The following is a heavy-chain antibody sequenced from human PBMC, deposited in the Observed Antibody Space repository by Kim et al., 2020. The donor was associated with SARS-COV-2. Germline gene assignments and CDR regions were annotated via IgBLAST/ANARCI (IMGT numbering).Heavy chain of an antibody. J-gene: IGHJ4*02. CDR1: GYTFTSYA. V-gene: IGHV1-3*04. CDR2: INTGNGNT. D-gene: IGHD4-17*01. CDR3: AREPYDDSSLDY. Sequence: ASVKVSCKASGYTFTSYAMHWVRQAPGQRLEWMGWINTGNGNTKYSQKFQGRVTISRDTSASTAYMELSSLRSEDTAVYYCAREPYDDSSLDYWGQGTLVTVSS.